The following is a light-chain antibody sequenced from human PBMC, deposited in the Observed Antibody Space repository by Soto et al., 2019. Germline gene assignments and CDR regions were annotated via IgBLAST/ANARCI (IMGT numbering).Light chain of an antibody. CDR1: SSNIGRNT. CDR3: AAWDAGLSAYV. V-gene: IGLV1-44*01. Sequence: QSVLTQPPSASGTPGQRVTISCSGSSSNIGRNTVNWYHQLPGTAPKLLIHSSNQRPSGVPDRFSGSKSGTSASLAISGLQSEDEGDYYCAAWDAGLSAYVFGSGTKLTVL. CDR2: SSN. J-gene: IGLJ1*01.